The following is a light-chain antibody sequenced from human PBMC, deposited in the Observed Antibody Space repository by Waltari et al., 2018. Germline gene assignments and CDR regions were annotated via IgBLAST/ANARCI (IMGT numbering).Light chain of an antibody. V-gene: IGLV8-61*01. CDR2: STN. J-gene: IGLJ3*02. Sequence: QTVVTQEPSFSVSPGGTVTLTCGLTSGSVSTNYYPTWFQQTPGQAPRTLIFSTNTRSSGVPDRFSGSILGNRAALTIRGAQADDESDYYCVLYMGSGIWVFGGGTKVTVL. CDR3: VLYMGSGIWV. CDR1: SGSVSTNYY.